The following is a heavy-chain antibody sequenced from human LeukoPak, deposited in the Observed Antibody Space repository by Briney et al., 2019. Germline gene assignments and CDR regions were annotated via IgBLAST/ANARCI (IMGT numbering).Heavy chain of an antibody. V-gene: IGHV4-39*01. CDR2: IYYSGST. Sequence: SETLSLTSTVSGGSISSSSYYWGWIRQPPRKGLEWIGSIYYSGSTYYNPSLKSRVTISVDTSKNQFSLKLSSVTAADTAVYYCARQLYYYDSSGYYHLFFDYWGQGTLVTVSS. CDR1: GGSISSSSYY. J-gene: IGHJ4*02. D-gene: IGHD3-22*01. CDR3: ARQLYYYDSSGYYHLFFDY.